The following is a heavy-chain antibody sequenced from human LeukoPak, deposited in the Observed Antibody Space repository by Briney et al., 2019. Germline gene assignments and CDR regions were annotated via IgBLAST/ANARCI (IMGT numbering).Heavy chain of an antibody. CDR3: ARVGESYYYDSSGYNWFDP. D-gene: IGHD3-22*01. CDR2: ISHDGSKK. V-gene: IGHV3-30*01. CDR1: GFTFSSYA. Sequence: GRSLRLSCAASGFTFSSYAVHWVRQAPGKGLEWVAVISHDGSKKNYADSVKGRFIISRDNSKNTLYLQMNSLRAEDTAVYYCARVGESYYYDSSGYNWFDPWGQGTLVTVSS. J-gene: IGHJ5*02.